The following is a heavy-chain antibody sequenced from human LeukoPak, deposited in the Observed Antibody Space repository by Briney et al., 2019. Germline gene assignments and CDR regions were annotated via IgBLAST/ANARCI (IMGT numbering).Heavy chain of an antibody. CDR1: GSTFSNYA. CDR2: ISGSDGST. CDR3: AKGRGYCTGGSCYSDY. J-gene: IGHJ4*02. V-gene: IGHV3-23*01. Sequence: DPGGSLRLSCTASGSTFSNYAMSWVRQAPGKGLEWVSTISGSDGSTYYADSVKGRFTISRDNSKNTLYLQMNSLRVEDTAIYYCAKGRGYCTGGSCYSDYWGQGTLVTVSS. D-gene: IGHD2-15*01.